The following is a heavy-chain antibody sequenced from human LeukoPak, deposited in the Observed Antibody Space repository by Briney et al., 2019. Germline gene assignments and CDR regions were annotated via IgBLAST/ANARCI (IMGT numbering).Heavy chain of an antibody. V-gene: IGHV3-23*01. J-gene: IGHJ5*02. Sequence: GGSLRLSCAASGFTVSSNYMSWVRQAPGKGLEWVSAISGSGGSTYYADSVKGRFTISRDNSKNTLYLQMDSLRAEDTAVYYCAKDLQVSYGGNPLGWFDPWGQGTLVTVSS. CDR1: GFTVSSNY. D-gene: IGHD4-23*01. CDR2: ISGSGGST. CDR3: AKDLQVSYGGNPLGWFDP.